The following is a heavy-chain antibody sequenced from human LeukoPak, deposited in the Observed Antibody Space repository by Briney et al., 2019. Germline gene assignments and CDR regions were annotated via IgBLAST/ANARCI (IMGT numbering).Heavy chain of an antibody. Sequence: SETLSLTCTVSGGSISSGGYYWSWIRQHPGKGLEWIGYIYYSGSTYYNPSLKSRVTISVDTSKNQFSLKLSSVTAADTAVYYCGRESRVRLWLTPSYWGQGTLVTVSS. V-gene: IGHV4-31*03. CDR3: GRESRVRLWLTPSY. D-gene: IGHD5-18*01. CDR1: GGSISSGGYY. J-gene: IGHJ4*02. CDR2: IYYSGST.